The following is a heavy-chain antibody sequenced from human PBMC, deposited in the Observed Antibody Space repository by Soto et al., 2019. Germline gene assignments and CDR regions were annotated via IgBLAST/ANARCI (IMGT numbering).Heavy chain of an antibody. V-gene: IGHV4-59*12. J-gene: IGHJ5*02. CDR3: ARSVFP. CDR1: GVSLSSYY. Sequence: SETLSLTCTVSGVSLSSYYWSWIRQPPGKGLEWIGYIYYSGSTNYNPSLKSRVTISVDTSKNQFSLKLSSVTAADTAVYYCARSVFPWGQGTLVTVSS. CDR2: IYYSGST.